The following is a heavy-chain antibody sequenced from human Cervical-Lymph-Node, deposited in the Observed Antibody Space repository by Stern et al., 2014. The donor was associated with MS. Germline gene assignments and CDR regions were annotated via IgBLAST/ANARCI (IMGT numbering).Heavy chain of an antibody. D-gene: IGHD5-12*01. J-gene: IGHJ4*02. CDR1: GFTFSYHA. V-gene: IGHV3-30*01. CDR3: ARGGAVATSDYYFDY. Sequence: VHLVESGGGVVQPGRSLRLSCAASGFTFSYHAMHWVRQAPGKGLEWVAVISYDGSDKNDADSVKGRFTISRDNPRNTLYLQMNSLRVDDTAVYYCARGGAVATSDYYFDYWGQGILVTVSS. CDR2: ISYDGSDK.